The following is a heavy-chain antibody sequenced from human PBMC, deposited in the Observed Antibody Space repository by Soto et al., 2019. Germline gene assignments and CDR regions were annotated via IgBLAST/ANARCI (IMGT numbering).Heavy chain of an antibody. CDR2: IWYDGSNK. J-gene: IGHJ3*02. Sequence: QVQLVESGGGVVQPGRSLRLSCAASGFTFSSYGMHWVRQAPGKGLEWVAVIWYDGSNKYYADSVKGRFTISRDNSKNTLYLQMNSLRAEDTAVYYCARVPNWGSSWYEAFDIWGQGTMVTVSS. D-gene: IGHD6-13*01. CDR3: ARVPNWGSSWYEAFDI. CDR1: GFTFSSYG. V-gene: IGHV3-33*01.